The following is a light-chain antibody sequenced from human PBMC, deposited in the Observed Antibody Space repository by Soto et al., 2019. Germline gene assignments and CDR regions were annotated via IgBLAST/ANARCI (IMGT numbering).Light chain of an antibody. CDR2: DAS. Sequence: DIQMTQSPSTLSASVGDRVTITCRASQTISSWLAWYQQKPGKAPKLLIYDASTLESGVPSRFSGSGSGTQFTLTISSLQPDDSATYYCQQYNSYWTCGQGTKVEIK. V-gene: IGKV1-5*01. J-gene: IGKJ1*01. CDR1: QTISSW. CDR3: QQYNSYWT.